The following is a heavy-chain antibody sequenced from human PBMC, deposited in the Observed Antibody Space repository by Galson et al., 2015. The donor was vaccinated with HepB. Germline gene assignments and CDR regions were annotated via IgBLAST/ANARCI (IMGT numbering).Heavy chain of an antibody. Sequence: SLRLSCAASGFTFSTYWMHWARQAPGKGLVWVSHINIDGSDIKYADSVRGRFTISRDNARNTLDLQMNSLTAEDTATYYCVRGSSDWLGLDYWGQGALVMVSS. V-gene: IGHV3-74*01. CDR1: GFTFSTYW. CDR2: INIDGSDI. CDR3: VRGSSDWLGLDY. D-gene: IGHD6-19*01. J-gene: IGHJ4*02.